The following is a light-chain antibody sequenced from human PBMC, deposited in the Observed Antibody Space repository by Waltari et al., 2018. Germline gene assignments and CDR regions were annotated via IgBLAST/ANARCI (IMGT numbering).Light chain of an antibody. CDR3: QHYVRLPVT. J-gene: IGKJ1*01. V-gene: IGKV3-20*01. CDR1: QSVSRA. Sequence: EIVLTQSPGTLSLSPGERVTLSCRASQSVSRALAWYQQKPGQAPRLLIYGASSRATGIPNRCRGRVSGTDFSLTIRRLEPEDFAVYYCQHYVRLPVTFGQGTKVEIK. CDR2: GAS.